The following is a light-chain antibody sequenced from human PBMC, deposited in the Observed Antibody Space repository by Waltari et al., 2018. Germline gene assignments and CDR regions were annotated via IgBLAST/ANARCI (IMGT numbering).Light chain of an antibody. CDR1: QNVRTY. CDR3: QERSNWPGGA. CDR2: DAS. J-gene: IGKJ4*01. V-gene: IGKV3-11*01. Sequence: EIVLTQSPATLSLSPGERATLSCRASQNVRTYLAWFQHRPGQAPRLLIYDASNRATDVPARFTGSGPGTDFTLTISSLQPEDFALYYCQERSNWPGGAFGGGTKVEIK.